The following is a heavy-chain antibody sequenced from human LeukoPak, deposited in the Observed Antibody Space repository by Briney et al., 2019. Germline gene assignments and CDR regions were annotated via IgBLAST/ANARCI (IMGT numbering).Heavy chain of an antibody. CDR2: IYHSGST. V-gene: IGHV4-38-2*02. Sequence: PSETLSLTCTVSGGSISSGYYWGWIRQPPGKGLEWIGSIYHSGSTYYNPSLKSRVTISVDTSKNQFSLKLSSVTAADTAVYYCAREYDFWSGYPLDYWGQGTLVTVSS. CDR3: AREYDFWSGYPLDY. J-gene: IGHJ4*02. CDR1: GGSISSGYY. D-gene: IGHD3-3*01.